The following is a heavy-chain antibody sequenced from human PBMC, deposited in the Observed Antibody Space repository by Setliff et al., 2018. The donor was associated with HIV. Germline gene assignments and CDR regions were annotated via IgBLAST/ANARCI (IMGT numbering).Heavy chain of an antibody. J-gene: IGHJ4*02. V-gene: IGHV3-33*08. Sequence: GGSLRLSCATSKFTFSTYGMHWVRQAPGKGLEWVAVIWYDGSNKYYADSVRGRFTISRDNDKNLVYLEMNSLRAEDTAVYYCARLNKHFSGYTYGQYYFGYWGQGTLVTVSS. D-gene: IGHD5-18*01. CDR2: IWYDGSNK. CDR3: ARLNKHFSGYTYGQYYFGY. CDR1: KFTFSTYG.